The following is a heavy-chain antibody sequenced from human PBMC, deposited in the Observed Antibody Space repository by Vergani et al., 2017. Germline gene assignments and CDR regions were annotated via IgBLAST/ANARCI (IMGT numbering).Heavy chain of an antibody. CDR3: AKDRSTSRYGMDV. Sequence: QVQLVESGGGVVQPGRSLRLSCAGSGFTFSNYDIHWVRQAAGKGLEWVAVISYDGSDKYYADSVKGRFTISRDNSKNTLYLQMNSLRGEDTAVYYCAKDRSTSRYGMDVWGQGTTVTVSS. J-gene: IGHJ6*02. CDR1: GFTFSNYD. D-gene: IGHD2/OR15-2a*01. CDR2: ISYDGSDK. V-gene: IGHV3-30*18.